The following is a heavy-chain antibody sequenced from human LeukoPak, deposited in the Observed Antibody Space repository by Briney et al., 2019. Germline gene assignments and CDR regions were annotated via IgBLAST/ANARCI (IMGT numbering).Heavy chain of an antibody. CDR2: IYTSGST. V-gene: IGHV4-61*02. D-gene: IGHD6-13*01. J-gene: IGHJ6*03. CDR1: GGSISSGSYY. Sequence: SETLSLTCTVSGGSISSGSYYWSWIRQPAGKGLEWIGRIYTSGSTNYNPSLKSRVTISVDTSKNQFSLKLSSVTAADTAVYYCARSSWSYYYYYMDVWGKGTTVTVSS. CDR3: ARSSWSYYYYYMDV.